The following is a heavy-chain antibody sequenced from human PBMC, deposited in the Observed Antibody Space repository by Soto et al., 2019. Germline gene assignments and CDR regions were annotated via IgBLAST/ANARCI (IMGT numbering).Heavy chain of an antibody. CDR3: ARRAWGGAGGFDY. J-gene: IGHJ4*02. CDR1: GFTFSSYS. D-gene: IGHD7-27*01. Sequence: EVQLVESGGGLVQPGGSLRLSCAASGFTFSSYSMNWVRQAPGKGLEWVSYISSSSSTIYYADSVKGRFTISRDKAKNALYLQVGSLGDKDAAVYYCARRAWGGAGGFDYWGPGTLVTVSS. V-gene: IGHV3-48*02. CDR2: ISSSSSTI.